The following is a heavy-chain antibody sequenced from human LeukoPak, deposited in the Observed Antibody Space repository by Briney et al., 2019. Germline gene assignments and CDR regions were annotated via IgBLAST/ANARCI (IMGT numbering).Heavy chain of an antibody. CDR3: ARDRSSGSDYGDY. CDR2: ISAYNGAT. J-gene: IGHJ4*02. V-gene: IGHV1-18*01. CDR1: GYTFTSYG. Sequence: GASVKVSCKASGYTFTSYGISWVRQAPGQGLEWMGWISAYNGATNYAQRLQGRLTMTTDTSTNTAYMDLRSLRSDDTAVYFCARDRSSGSDYGDYWGQGTLVTVSS. D-gene: IGHD1-26*01.